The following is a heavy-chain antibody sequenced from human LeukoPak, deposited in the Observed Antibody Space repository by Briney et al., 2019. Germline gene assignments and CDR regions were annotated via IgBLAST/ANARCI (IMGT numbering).Heavy chain of an antibody. Sequence: GGSLRLSCAASGFTFSSYAMSWVRQAPGKGLEWVSVIYSGGSTYYADSVKGRFTISRDNSKNTLYLQMNSLRAEDTAVYYCARGDTYSSSWYSADYWGQGTLVTVSS. CDR3: ARGDTYSSSWYSADY. CDR1: GFTFSSYA. D-gene: IGHD6-13*01. CDR2: IYSGGST. V-gene: IGHV3-53*01. J-gene: IGHJ4*02.